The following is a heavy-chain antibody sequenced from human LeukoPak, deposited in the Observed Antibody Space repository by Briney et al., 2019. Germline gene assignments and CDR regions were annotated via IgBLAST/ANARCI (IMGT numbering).Heavy chain of an antibody. CDR2: IYYSGST. V-gene: IGHV4-59*08. D-gene: IGHD2/OR15-2a*01. J-gene: IGHJ4*02. Sequence: PSETLSLTCTVSSGSISSYYWSWIRQPPGKGLEWIGYIYYSGSTSYNPSLKSRVTISVDTSKNQFSLKLSSVTAADTAVYYCAGHHPRNTVDFWGQGTLVTVSS. CDR1: SGSISSYY. CDR3: AGHHPRNTVDF.